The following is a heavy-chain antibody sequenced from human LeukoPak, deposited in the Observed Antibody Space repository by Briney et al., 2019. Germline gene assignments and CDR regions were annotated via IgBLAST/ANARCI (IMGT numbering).Heavy chain of an antibody. CDR1: GSTFTDYW. Sequence: VQPGGSLRLXCAASGSTFTDYWMAWVRQVPGKGLEWVANIKGDGSRKYYLDSVKGRYTISRDNARNSVNLEMSSLRADDTAMYYCARDANYHDGSNYYDVLDIWGQGTMVTVSS. CDR3: ARDANYHDGSNYYDVLDI. V-gene: IGHV3-7*01. CDR2: IKGDGSRK. D-gene: IGHD3-22*01. J-gene: IGHJ3*02.